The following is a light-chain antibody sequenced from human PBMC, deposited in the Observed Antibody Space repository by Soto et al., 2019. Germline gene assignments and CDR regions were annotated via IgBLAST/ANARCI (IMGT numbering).Light chain of an antibody. CDR3: SSFAGTTILYV. J-gene: IGLJ1*01. Sequence: QSALTQPPSASGSPGQSITISCTGTSSDVGGYIYVSWYQQHPGKAPKLLISEVSNRPSGVSNRFSGSKSGNTASLTISGLQAEDEADYYCSSFAGTTILYVFGTGTKLTVL. V-gene: IGLV2-14*01. CDR1: SSDVGGYIY. CDR2: EVS.